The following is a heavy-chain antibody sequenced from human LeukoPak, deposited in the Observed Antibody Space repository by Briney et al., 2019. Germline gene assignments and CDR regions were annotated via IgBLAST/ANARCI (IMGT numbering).Heavy chain of an antibody. V-gene: IGHV1-18*01. CDR1: GYSFTTCG. Sequence: ASVKVSCKASGYSFTTCGISWVRQAPGQGLEWMGWINTYNGDTNYAQTVQGRLTITTDTATTTVYMELRSLGSDDTATYFCVRDPGEQLAIDPHFDFWGLGTPVTVSS. D-gene: IGHD1-26*01. CDR2: INTYNGDT. J-gene: IGHJ4*02. CDR3: VRDPGEQLAIDPHFDF.